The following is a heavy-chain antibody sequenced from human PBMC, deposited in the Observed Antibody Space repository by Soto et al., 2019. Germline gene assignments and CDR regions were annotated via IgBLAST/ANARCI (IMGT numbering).Heavy chain of an antibody. Sequence: ASVKVSCKASGYTFTSHGISWVRQAPGQGLEWMGWISAYNGNTNYAQKLQGRVTMTTDTSTSTAYMELRSLRSDDTAVYYCAREKQLVPDYYYYGMDVWGQGTTVTVSS. CDR2: ISAYNGNT. V-gene: IGHV1-18*01. D-gene: IGHD6-6*01. J-gene: IGHJ6*02. CDR1: GYTFTSHG. CDR3: AREKQLVPDYYYYGMDV.